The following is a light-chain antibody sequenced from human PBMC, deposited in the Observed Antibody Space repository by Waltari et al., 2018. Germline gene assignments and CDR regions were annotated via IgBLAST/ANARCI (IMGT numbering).Light chain of an antibody. Sequence: QSALTQPASVSVSPGQSITISCTGTSSDVGVYNYVSWYQQHPGKAPKLMIYDVSKRPSGVSNRFSGSKSGNTASLTISGLQAEDEADYYCSSYTSSSTVVFGGGTKLTVL. CDR1: SSDVGVYNY. V-gene: IGLV2-14*01. J-gene: IGLJ2*01. CDR3: SSYTSSSTVV. CDR2: DVS.